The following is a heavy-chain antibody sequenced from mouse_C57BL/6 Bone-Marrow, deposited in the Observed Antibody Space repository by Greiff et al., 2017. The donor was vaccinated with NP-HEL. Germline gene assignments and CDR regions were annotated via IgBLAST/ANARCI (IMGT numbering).Heavy chain of an antibody. J-gene: IGHJ3*01. CDR1: GYAFSSSW. D-gene: IGHD1-1*01. CDR3: NYGSRFAY. CDR2: IYPGDGDT. V-gene: IGHV1-82*01. Sequence: QVQLQQSGPELVKPGASVKISCKASGYAFSSSWMNWVKQRPGKGLEWIGRIYPGDGDTNYNGKFKGKATLTADKSSSTAYMQLSSLTSEDSAVYFCNYGSRFAYWGQGTLVTVSA.